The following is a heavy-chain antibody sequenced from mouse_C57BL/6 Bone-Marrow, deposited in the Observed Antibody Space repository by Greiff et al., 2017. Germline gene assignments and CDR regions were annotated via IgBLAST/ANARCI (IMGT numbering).Heavy chain of an antibody. CDR1: GFNIKDDY. V-gene: IGHV14-4*01. CDR2: IDPENGDT. D-gene: IGHD5-1-1*01. Sequence: VQLQQSGAELVRPGASVKLSCTASGFNIKDDYMHWVKQRPEQGLEWIGWIDPENGDTEYASKFQGKATLTVDKSSSTAYMQLSSLTSEDSAVYYCANNYPFAYWGQGTLVTVSA. CDR3: ANNYPFAY. J-gene: IGHJ3*01.